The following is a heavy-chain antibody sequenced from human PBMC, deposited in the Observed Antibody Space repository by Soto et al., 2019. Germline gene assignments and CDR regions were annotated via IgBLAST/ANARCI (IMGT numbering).Heavy chain of an antibody. Sequence: QVQLVESGGGLVKPGGSLRLSYAASGFTVSDSYMSWIRQAPGKGLEWVSYISSSGTTIYYADSVKGRFTISRDNAKNSLYLQMNSLRAEDTAVYYCARALEYCSGGSCYPNWFDPWGQGTLVTVSS. CDR2: ISSSGTTI. D-gene: IGHD2-15*01. V-gene: IGHV3-11*01. CDR1: GFTVSDSY. J-gene: IGHJ5*02. CDR3: ARALEYCSGGSCYPNWFDP.